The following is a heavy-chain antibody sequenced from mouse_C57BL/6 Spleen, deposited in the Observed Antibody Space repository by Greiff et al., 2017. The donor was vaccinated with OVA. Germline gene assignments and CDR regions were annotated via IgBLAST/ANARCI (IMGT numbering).Heavy chain of an antibody. CDR3: ARDYSNFWYFDV. CDR1: GYTFTSYW. Sequence: VQLQQPGAELVRPGSSVKLSCKASGYTFTSYWMDWVKQRPGQGLEWIGNIYPSDSETHYNQKFKDKATLTVDKSSSTAYMQLSSLTSEDSAVYYCARDYSNFWYFDVWGTGTTVTVSS. V-gene: IGHV1-61*01. J-gene: IGHJ1*03. D-gene: IGHD2-5*01. CDR2: IYPSDSET.